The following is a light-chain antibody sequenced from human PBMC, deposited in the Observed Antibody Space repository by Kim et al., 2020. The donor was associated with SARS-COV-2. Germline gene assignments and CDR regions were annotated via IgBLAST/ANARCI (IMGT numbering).Light chain of an antibody. V-gene: IGKV4-1*01. J-gene: IGKJ2*01. Sequence: ATINCKSSQSFLYSSNNKKYLAWYQQKPGQPPKLLIYWASTRESGVPDRFSGSGSGTDFTLTISSLQAEDVAVYYCQQYYATPPYTFGQGTKLEI. CDR3: QQYYATPPYT. CDR1: QSFLYSSNNKKY. CDR2: WAS.